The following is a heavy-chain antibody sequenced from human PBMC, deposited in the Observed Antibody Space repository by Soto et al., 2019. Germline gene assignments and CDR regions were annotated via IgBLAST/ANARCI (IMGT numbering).Heavy chain of an antibody. Sequence: SETLSLTCAVFNDSISEYYWSWIRQSPGKGLEWIGEINQSGRTNYNPSLRSRLTLSIDTSKNQFSLKLRSVNAADTAVYFCARGGYCVNDVCSTQSDYWGQGALVTVSS. J-gene: IGHJ4*02. CDR2: INQSGRT. CDR1: NDSISEYY. V-gene: IGHV4-34*01. D-gene: IGHD2-8*01. CDR3: ARGGYCVNDVCSTQSDY.